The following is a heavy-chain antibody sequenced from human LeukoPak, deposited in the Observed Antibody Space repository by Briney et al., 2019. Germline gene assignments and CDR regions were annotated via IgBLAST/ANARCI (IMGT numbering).Heavy chain of an antibody. J-gene: IGHJ4*02. V-gene: IGHV4-59*01. CDR2: IYYSGST. CDR1: GGSISSYY. CDR3: ARVASSYYFDY. Sequence: SETLSLTCTVSGGSISSYYWSWIRQPPGKGLEWIGYIYYSGSTNYNPSLKSRVTISVDTSKNQFSLKLSSVTAADTAVYYCARVASSYYFDYWGQGTLVTVSS.